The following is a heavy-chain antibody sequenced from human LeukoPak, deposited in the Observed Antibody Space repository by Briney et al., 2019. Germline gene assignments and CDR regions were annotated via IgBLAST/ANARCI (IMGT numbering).Heavy chain of an antibody. CDR1: GGSISSYY. V-gene: IGHV4-59*08. CDR3: ARQRVAVAGFDY. J-gene: IGHJ4*02. D-gene: IGHD6-19*01. Sequence: SETLSLTCTVSGGSISSYYWSWIRQPPGKGLEWIGYIYYSGSTNYNPSLKSRVTISVDTSKNQFPLKLRSVTAADTAVYYCARQRVAVAGFDYWGQGTLVTVSS. CDR2: IYYSGST.